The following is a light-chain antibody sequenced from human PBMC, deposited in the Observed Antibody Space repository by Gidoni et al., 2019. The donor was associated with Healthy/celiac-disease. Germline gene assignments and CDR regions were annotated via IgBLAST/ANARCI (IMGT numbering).Light chain of an antibody. V-gene: IGKV3-11*01. CDR1: QSISSY. Sequence: EIVLTQSPATLSLSPGERATLSCRASQSISSYLAWYQQKPGQTPRLLIYDASNRATSIPARFSGSGSGADFTLTSSSLEPEDFAVYYCQQRSNWPPSFGGGTKVEIK. J-gene: IGKJ4*01. CDR3: QQRSNWPPS. CDR2: DAS.